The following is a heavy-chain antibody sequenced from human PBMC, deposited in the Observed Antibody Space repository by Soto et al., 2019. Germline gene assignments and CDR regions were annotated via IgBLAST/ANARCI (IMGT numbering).Heavy chain of an antibody. Sequence: GGSLRLSCAASGFTFNSYSMNWVRQAPGKGLEWLSSITSSSTYIYYADSVRGRFTISRDNAKNSLYLQMNNLRGEDTAHYYCVRGTSDWYGIDYWGQGTPVTVSS. J-gene: IGHJ4*02. CDR3: VRGTSDWYGIDY. CDR1: GFTFNSYS. D-gene: IGHD3-9*01. V-gene: IGHV3-21*01. CDR2: ITSSSTYI.